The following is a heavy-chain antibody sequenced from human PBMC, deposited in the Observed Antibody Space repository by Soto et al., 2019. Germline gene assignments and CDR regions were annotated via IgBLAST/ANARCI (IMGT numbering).Heavy chain of an antibody. CDR2: ISVYNGDT. J-gene: IGHJ4*01. CDR1: GYNFTTYG. D-gene: IGHD3-22*01. V-gene: IGHV1-18*01. Sequence: QVQLVQSGAEVKKPGASVKVSCEASGYNFTTYGITWMRQAPGQGFEWMGWISVYNGDTDYAQRLQGRVTMTTDTSTSIAYMEPASLRSDDTAGYYCARGPRYFYDSCGDYLGQGTLVTVSS. CDR3: ARGPRYFYDSCGDY.